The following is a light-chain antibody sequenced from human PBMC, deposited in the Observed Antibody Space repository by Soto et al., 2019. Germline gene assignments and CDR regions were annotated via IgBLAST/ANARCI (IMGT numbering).Light chain of an antibody. CDR2: DAS. CDR3: QQRSNWPPVIT. CDR1: QSFSSH. V-gene: IGKV3-11*01. Sequence: EIVLTQSPATLSVSPGERATLSCRASQSFSSHLAWYQQKPGQAPRLLIYDASKRATGIPARFSGRGSGTDFTLTISSLEPEDFAVYYCQQRSNWPPVITFGQGTRLEIK. J-gene: IGKJ5*01.